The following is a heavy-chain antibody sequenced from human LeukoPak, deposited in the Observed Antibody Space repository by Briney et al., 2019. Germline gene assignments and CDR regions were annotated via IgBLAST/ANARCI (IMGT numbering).Heavy chain of an antibody. V-gene: IGHV3-21*01. CDR1: GFTFSSYS. CDR3: ARGGGSRDGYNYVDV. J-gene: IGHJ6*03. D-gene: IGHD5-24*01. CDR2: ISSSGSYI. Sequence: GGSLRLSCAASGFTFSSYSMNWVRQAPGKGLEWVSSISSSGSYIYYADSVKGRFTIPRDNAKNSLYLQMNSLRAEDTAVYYCARGGGSRDGYNYVDVWGKGTTVTVSS.